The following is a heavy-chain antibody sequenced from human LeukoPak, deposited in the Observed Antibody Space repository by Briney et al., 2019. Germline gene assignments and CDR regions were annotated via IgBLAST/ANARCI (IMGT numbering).Heavy chain of an antibody. D-gene: IGHD6-13*01. CDR3: ARYFYSSSSFDI. CDR1: GFTFSSYS. J-gene: IGHJ3*02. CDR2: ISSSSSYM. Sequence: GGSLRLSCAASGFTFSSYSMNWVRQAPGKGLEWVSSISSSSSYMYYADSVKGRFTISRDNAKNSLYLQMNSLRAEDTAVYYCARYFYSSSSFDIWGQGTMVTVSS. V-gene: IGHV3-21*01.